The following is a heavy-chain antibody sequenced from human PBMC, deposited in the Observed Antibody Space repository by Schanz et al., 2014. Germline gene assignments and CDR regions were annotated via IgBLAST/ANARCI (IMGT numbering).Heavy chain of an antibody. Sequence: VQLLESGGGLVQPGGSLRLSCAASGFTFSSYAMSWVRQAPGKGLEWLSVISASGGDTYYADSVKGRFTISRDNAKNSLYLQMNGLRAEDTAVYYCARKMKLGVYGGKGHDSLDIWGQGTMVTVSS. J-gene: IGHJ3*02. CDR3: ARKMKLGVYGGKGHDSLDI. CDR2: ISASGGDT. V-gene: IGHV3-23*01. CDR1: GFTFSSYA. D-gene: IGHD4-17*01.